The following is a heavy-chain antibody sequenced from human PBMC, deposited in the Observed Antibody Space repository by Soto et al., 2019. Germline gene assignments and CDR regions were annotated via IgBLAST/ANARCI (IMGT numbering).Heavy chain of an antibody. V-gene: IGHV3-30-3*01. J-gene: IGHJ3*02. CDR1: GFTFSSYA. CDR2: ISYDGSNK. D-gene: IGHD3-16*02. Sequence: QVQLVESGGGVVQPGRSLRLSCAASGFTFSSYAMHWVRLAPGKGLEWVAVISYDGSNKYYADSVKGRFTISRDNSKNTLYLQMNSLRAEDTAVYYCARDGFMITFGGVINNAFDIWGQGTMVTVSS. CDR3: ARDGFMITFGGVINNAFDI.